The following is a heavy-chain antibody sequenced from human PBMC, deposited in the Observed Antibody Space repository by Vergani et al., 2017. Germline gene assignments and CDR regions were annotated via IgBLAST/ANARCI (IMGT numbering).Heavy chain of an antibody. J-gene: IGHJ4*02. Sequence: QVQLVQSGAEVGKPGASVKISFKASGYTFTAYYIHWVRQAPERGLEWVGVISPDGFSTFYAQKFQGRVTITRDTSTSTVYVEVTSLRSDDTAVYYCAREPPLTWFFDCWGQRTLVTVSS. CDR2: ISPDGFST. V-gene: IGHV1-46*03. CDR1: GYTFTAYY. D-gene: IGHD1-14*01. CDR3: AREPPLTWFFDC.